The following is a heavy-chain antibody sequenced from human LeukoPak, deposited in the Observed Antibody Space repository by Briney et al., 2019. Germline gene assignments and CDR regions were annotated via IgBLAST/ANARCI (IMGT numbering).Heavy chain of an antibody. D-gene: IGHD1-7*01. J-gene: IGHJ4*02. CDR3: ARGNWNYGTYYFDY. CDR2: IYYSGST. CDR1: GGSISSSSYY. V-gene: IGHV4-31*03. Sequence: SETLSLTCTVSGGSISSSSYYWGWIRQPPGKGLEWIGYIYYSGSTYYNPSLKSRVTISVDTSKNQFSLKLSSVTAADTAVYYCARGNWNYGTYYFDYWGQGTLVTVSS.